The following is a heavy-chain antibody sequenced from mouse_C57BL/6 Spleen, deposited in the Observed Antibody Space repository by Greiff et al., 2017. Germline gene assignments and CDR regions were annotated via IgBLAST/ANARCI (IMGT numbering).Heavy chain of an antibody. CDR2: IDPEDGDT. Sequence: VQLQQSGAELVRPGASVKLSCTASGFNIKDYYMHWVKQRPEQGLEWIGRIDPEDGDTEYAPKFQGKATMTADTSSNTAYLQLSSLTSEDTAVYYCTTSYYYGSSHWYCDVWGTGTTVTVSS. J-gene: IGHJ1*03. D-gene: IGHD1-1*01. CDR3: TTSYYYGSSHWYCDV. V-gene: IGHV14-1*01. CDR1: GFNIKDYY.